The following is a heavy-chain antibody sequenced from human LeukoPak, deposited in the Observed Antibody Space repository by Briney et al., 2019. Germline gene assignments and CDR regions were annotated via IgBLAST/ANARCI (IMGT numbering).Heavy chain of an antibody. CDR2: IYSGGST. Sequence: GGSLRLSCAASGFTVSSNYMSWVRQAPGKGLEWVSVIYSGGSTYYADSVKGRFTISRHNSKNTLYLQMNSLRAEDTAVYYCARGDYYDSSGYYLPTDYWGQGTLVTVSS. V-gene: IGHV3-53*01. D-gene: IGHD3-22*01. J-gene: IGHJ4*02. CDR3: ARGDYYDSSGYYLPTDY. CDR1: GFTVSSNY.